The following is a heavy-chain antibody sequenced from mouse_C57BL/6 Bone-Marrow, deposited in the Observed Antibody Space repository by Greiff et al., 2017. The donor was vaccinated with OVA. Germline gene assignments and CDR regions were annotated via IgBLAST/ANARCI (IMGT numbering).Heavy chain of an antibody. J-gene: IGHJ2*01. CDR1: GFSLTSYG. CDR2: IWSGGST. CDR3: ARNSPHYYGSSCDY. D-gene: IGHD1-1*01. Sequence: VQLQESGPGLVQPSQSLSITCTVSGFSLTSYGVHWVRQSPGKGLEWLGVIWSGGSTDYNAAFISSLSISQDNSQSQVFFIMHSLQAADTAIYCCARNSPHYYGSSCDYWGPGPTLTGSS. V-gene: IGHV2-2*01.